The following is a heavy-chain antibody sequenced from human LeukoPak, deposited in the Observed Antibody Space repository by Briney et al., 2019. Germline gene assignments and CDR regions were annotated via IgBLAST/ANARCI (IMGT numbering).Heavy chain of an antibody. CDR3: ARDMVAVPYYYYYMDV. CDR2: INPNSGGT. V-gene: IGHV1-2*06. CDR1: GYTFTGYY. Sequence: VSVKVSCKASGYTFTGYYMHWVRQAPGQGLEWMGRINPNSGGTNYAQKFQGRVTMTRDTSISTAYMELSRLRSDDTAVYYCARDMVAVPYYYYYMDVWGKGTTVTVSS. D-gene: IGHD2-15*01. J-gene: IGHJ6*03.